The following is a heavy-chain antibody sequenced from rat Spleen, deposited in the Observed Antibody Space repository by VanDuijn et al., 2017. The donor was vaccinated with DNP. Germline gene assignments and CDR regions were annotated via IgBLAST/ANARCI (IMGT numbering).Heavy chain of an antibody. V-gene: IGHV5-20*01. Sequence: EVQLVESGGDLVQPGRSLKLSCAASGFTFSDYYMAWVRQAPTKGLEWVASISYDGGSTYYRDSVKGRFTISRDNAKNTQYLQMDSLRSEDTATYYCARLDYGFDYWGQGVMVTVSS. CDR2: ISYDGGST. J-gene: IGHJ2*01. D-gene: IGHD1-11*01. CDR3: ARLDYGFDY. CDR1: GFTFSDYY.